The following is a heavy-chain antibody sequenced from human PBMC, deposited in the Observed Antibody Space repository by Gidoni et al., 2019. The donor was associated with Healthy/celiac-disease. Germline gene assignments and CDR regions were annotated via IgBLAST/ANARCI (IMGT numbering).Heavy chain of an antibody. CDR2: INSDGSST. CDR1: GFTFSSYW. Sequence: EVQLVESGGGLVQPGGSLRLSCAASGFTFSSYWMHWVRQAPGKGLVWVSRINSDGSSTSYADSVKGRFTISRDNAKNTLYLQMNSLRAEDTAVYYCARDDKGSSGYYSGHLFDYWGQGTLVTVSS. J-gene: IGHJ4*02. V-gene: IGHV3-74*01. D-gene: IGHD3-22*01. CDR3: ARDDKGSSGYYSGHLFDY.